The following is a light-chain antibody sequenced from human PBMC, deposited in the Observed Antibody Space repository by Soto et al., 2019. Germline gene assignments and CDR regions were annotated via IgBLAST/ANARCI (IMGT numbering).Light chain of an antibody. CDR2: DTN. V-gene: IGLV7-46*01. CDR1: TGAVTSGHY. Sequence: QAVVTQEPSLTVSPGGTVTLTCDSSTGAVTSGHYPYWFQQKPGQAPTTLIYDTNNKHSWTPARFSGSLLGGKAALTLSGAQPEDDADYFCLLSYLGVTGVNVVFGGGTKLTVL. J-gene: IGLJ2*01. CDR3: LLSYLGVTGVNVV.